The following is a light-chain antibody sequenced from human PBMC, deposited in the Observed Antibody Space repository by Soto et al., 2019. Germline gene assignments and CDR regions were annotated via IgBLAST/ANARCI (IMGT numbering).Light chain of an antibody. CDR2: EDN. V-gene: IGLV6-57*01. Sequence: NFMLTQPHSVSESPGKTVTISCTRSSGSIASNYVQWYQQRPGSSPTTVIYEDNQRPSGVPDRFSGSIDSSSNSAYLTISGLKTEDEADYYCQSYDSSNWVFGGGTNHRP. J-gene: IGLJ3*02. CDR3: QSYDSSNWV. CDR1: SGSIASNY.